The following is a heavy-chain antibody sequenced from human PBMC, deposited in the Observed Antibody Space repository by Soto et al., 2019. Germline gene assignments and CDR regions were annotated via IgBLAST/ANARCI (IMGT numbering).Heavy chain of an antibody. Sequence: VQLVESGGGVVQPGRSLRLSCAASGFTFSSYAMHWVRQAPGKGLEWVAVISYDGSNKYYADSVKGRFTISRDNSKNTLYLQMNSLRAEDTAVYYCARDQYCSGGSCSQKDYYYYYGMDVWGQGTTVTVSS. CDR2: ISYDGSNK. CDR3: ARDQYCSGGSCSQKDYYYYYGMDV. V-gene: IGHV3-30-3*01. D-gene: IGHD2-15*01. CDR1: GFTFSSYA. J-gene: IGHJ6*02.